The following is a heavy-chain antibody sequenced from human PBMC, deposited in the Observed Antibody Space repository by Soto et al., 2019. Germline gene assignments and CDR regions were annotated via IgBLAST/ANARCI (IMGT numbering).Heavy chain of an antibody. V-gene: IGHV1-69*13. CDR1: GGTFSSYA. J-gene: IGHJ4*02. Sequence: SLKVSCKASGGTFSSYAISWVRQAPGQGLEWMGGIIPIFGTANYAQKFQGRVTITADESTSTAYMELSSLRSEDTAVYYCARGEERVAMPSGYWGQGTLVTVSS. D-gene: IGHD2-2*01. CDR2: IIPIFGTA. CDR3: ARGEERVAMPSGY.